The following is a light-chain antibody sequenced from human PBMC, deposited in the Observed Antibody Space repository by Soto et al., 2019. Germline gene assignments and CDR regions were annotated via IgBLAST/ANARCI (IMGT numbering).Light chain of an antibody. CDR2: EVY. J-gene: IGLJ2*01. CDR3: TSYVTNNVVI. CDR1: SSDVGSYNL. Sequence: QSVLTQPASVSGSPGQSITISCTGTSSDVGSYNLVSWYQQHPGKAPKLMIYEVYKRPSGVPARFSGSKSGNTASLTVSGLLADDEAVYYCTSYVTNNVVIFGGGTKLTVL. V-gene: IGLV2-14*02.